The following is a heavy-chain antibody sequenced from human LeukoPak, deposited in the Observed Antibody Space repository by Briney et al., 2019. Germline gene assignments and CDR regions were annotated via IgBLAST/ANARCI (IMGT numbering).Heavy chain of an antibody. CDR2: IGAYNGNT. D-gene: IGHD5-24*01. Sequence: EASVKVSCKASGYTFTNYGITWVRQAPGQGLEWMGWIGAYNGNTNYAQKFQGRVTMTTDTSTSTAYMELRSLRSDDTAVYYCARVDGYPDPFDIWGQGTMVTVSS. CDR1: GYTFTNYG. V-gene: IGHV1-18*01. J-gene: IGHJ3*02. CDR3: ARVDGYPDPFDI.